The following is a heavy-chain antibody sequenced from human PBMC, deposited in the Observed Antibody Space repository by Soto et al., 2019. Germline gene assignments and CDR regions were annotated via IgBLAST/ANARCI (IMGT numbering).Heavy chain of an antibody. CDR1: GFTFSDYY. V-gene: IGHV3-11*01. J-gene: IGHJ4*02. Sequence: PGGSLRLSCAASGFTFSDYYMSWIRQAPGKGLEWVSYISSSGSTIYYADSVKGRFTISRDNAKNSLYLQMNSLGAEDTAVYYCARVSWFGELLMGWYYFDYWGQGTLVTVSS. CDR2: ISSSGSTI. CDR3: ARVSWFGELLMGWYYFDY. D-gene: IGHD3-10*01.